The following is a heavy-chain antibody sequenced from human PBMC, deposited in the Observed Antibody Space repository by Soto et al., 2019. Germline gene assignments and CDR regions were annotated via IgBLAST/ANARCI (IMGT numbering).Heavy chain of an antibody. CDR3: ARERDDSSWSSAEYLQH. Sequence: PGGSLRLSCAASGFIFSSYSMNWVRQAPGKGLEWVSYISFTSSTIFYADSVRGRFTISRDNAKNSLYLQMNTLRDEDTAVYYCARERDDSSWSSAEYLQHWGQGTLVTVSS. D-gene: IGHD6-13*01. J-gene: IGHJ1*01. V-gene: IGHV3-48*02. CDR1: GFIFSSYS. CDR2: ISFTSSTI.